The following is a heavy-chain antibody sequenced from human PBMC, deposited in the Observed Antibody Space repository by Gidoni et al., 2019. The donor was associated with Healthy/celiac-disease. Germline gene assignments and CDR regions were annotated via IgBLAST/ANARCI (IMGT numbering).Heavy chain of an antibody. D-gene: IGHD2-2*01. CDR1: GGTFSSYA. CDR3: ARDRLIVVVPAAKGSYYGMDV. CDR2: IIPIFGTA. V-gene: IGHV1-69*01. Sequence: QVQLVQSGAEVKKPGSSVKVSCKASGGTFSSYAISWVRQAPGQGLEWMGGIIPIFGTANYAQKFQGRVTITADESTSTAYMELSSLRSEDTAVYYCARDRLIVVVPAAKGSYYGMDVWGQGTTVTVSS. J-gene: IGHJ6*02.